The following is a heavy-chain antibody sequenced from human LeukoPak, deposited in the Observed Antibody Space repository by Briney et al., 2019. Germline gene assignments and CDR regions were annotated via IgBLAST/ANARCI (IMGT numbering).Heavy chain of an antibody. CDR2: IYYRGTT. CDR3: ARRRWQHSYNAYDI. D-gene: IGHD5-24*01. V-gene: IGHV4-59*01. Sequence: SETLSLTCTVSGGSINNDYWSWMRQPPGKGLEWIGYIYYRGTTDYNSSLKSRVTISVDTSRNQFSLKLNSVTATDTAVYYCARRRWQHSYNAYDIWGQGTMVTVSS. J-gene: IGHJ3*02. CDR1: GGSINNDY.